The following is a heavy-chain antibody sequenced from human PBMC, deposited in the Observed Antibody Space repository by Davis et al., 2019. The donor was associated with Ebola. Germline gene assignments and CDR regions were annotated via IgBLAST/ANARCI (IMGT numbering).Heavy chain of an antibody. CDR2: ISYDGSNK. Sequence: GESLKISCAASGFTFSSYAMHWVRQAPGKGLEWVAVISYDGSNKYYADSVKGRFTISRDNAKNSLYLQMNSLRAEDTAVYYCAREVGCSSTSCYRDYYYYYGMDVWGQGTTVTVSS. V-gene: IGHV3-30-3*01. CDR3: AREVGCSSTSCYRDYYYYYGMDV. D-gene: IGHD2-2*01. J-gene: IGHJ6*02. CDR1: GFTFSSYA.